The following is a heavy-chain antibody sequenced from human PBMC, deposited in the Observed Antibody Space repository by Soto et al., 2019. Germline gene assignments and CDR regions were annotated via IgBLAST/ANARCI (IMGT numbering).Heavy chain of an antibody. V-gene: IGHV1-3*01. CDR2: VNAGNDNT. D-gene: IGHD5-18*01. CDR3: AREVPYGYSRFDY. CDR1: GYTFTNNV. J-gene: IGHJ4*02. Sequence: ASVKVSCKTSGYTFTNNVIHWVRQAPGQRLEWIGWVNAGNDNTKWSREFQGRLTLTKDTSATTAYMELSSLTPEDTAIYFCAREVPYGYSRFDYWGQGTLVTVTS.